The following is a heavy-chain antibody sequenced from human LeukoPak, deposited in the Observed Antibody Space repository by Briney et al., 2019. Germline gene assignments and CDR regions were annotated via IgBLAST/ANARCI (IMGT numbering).Heavy chain of an antibody. CDR3: ARDLFSNYPHYALDV. Sequence: ASVKVSCKASGYTFTTFYMHWVRQAPGQGLEWMGIINPAGGGTGYGQKFQGRITITRDTSTTTVYMELNSLRSDDTAVYYCARDLFSNYPHYALDVWGQGTTVTVSS. V-gene: IGHV1-46*01. CDR2: INPAGGGT. J-gene: IGHJ6*02. CDR1: GYTFTTFY. D-gene: IGHD4-11*01.